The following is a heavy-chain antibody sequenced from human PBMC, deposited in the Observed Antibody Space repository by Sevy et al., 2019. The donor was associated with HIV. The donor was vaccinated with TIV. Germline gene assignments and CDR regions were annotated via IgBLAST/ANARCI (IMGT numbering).Heavy chain of an antibody. D-gene: IGHD3-10*01. J-gene: IGHJ5*01. CDR2: ISYDGSRT. V-gene: IGHV3-30*04. Sequence: GGSLRLSCAASGFTFSDYTIHWVRQAPGKGLEWVSAISYDGSRTSYADSVKGRFTISRDNSKNTLFLQMNSLRAEDTAVYYCTRVRGLLGWFDSWGQGTLVTVSS. CDR1: GFTFSDYT. CDR3: TRVRGLLGWFDS.